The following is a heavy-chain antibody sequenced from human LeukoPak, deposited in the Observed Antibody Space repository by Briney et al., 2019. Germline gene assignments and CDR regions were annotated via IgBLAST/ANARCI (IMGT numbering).Heavy chain of an antibody. CDR3: ARVREATRHFDY. D-gene: IGHD5-24*01. CDR1: GGSISSGGYY. V-gene: IGHV4-39*07. CDR2: INHSGST. J-gene: IGHJ4*02. Sequence: SETLSLTCTVSGGSISSGGYYWSWIRQPPGKGLEWIGEINHSGSTNYNPSLKSRVTISVDTSKNQFSLKLSSVTAADTAVYYCARVREATRHFDYWGQGTLVTVSS.